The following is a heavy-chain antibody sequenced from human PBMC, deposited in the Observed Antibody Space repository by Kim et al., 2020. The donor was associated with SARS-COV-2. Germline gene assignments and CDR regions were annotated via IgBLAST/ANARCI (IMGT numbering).Heavy chain of an antibody. CDR2: IYYSGST. CDR3: VRPGVSIGWFYFDY. Sequence: SETLSLTCTVSGGSISSSTYYWGWIRQPPGKGLEWFGSIYYSGSTYYNPSLKSRVTISVDTSKNQFSLKLSSVTAADTAVYYCVRPGVSIGWFYFDYWGQGTLVTVSS. J-gene: IGHJ4*02. CDR1: GGSISSSTYY. D-gene: IGHD6-19*01. V-gene: IGHV4-39*01.